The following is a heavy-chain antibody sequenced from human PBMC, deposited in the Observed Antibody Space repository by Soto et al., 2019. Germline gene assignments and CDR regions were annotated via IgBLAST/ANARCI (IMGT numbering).Heavy chain of an antibody. Sequence: GSLRLSCAASGFTFSSYEMNWVRQAPGKGLEWVSDITSTGSTRYYADSVKGRFTISRDNAKNSLYLQMNSLRAEDTAVYYCARGYCTSSACHWNFDYWGQGTLVTVSS. V-gene: IGHV3-48*03. CDR2: ITSTGSTR. D-gene: IGHD2-8*02. CDR3: ARGYCTSSACHWNFDY. J-gene: IGHJ4*02. CDR1: GFTFSSYE.